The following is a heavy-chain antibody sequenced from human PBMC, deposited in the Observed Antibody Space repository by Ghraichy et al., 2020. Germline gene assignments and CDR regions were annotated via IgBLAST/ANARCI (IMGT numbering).Heavy chain of an antibody. V-gene: IGHV4-39*01. CDR1: GGSISRNSYY. Sequence: SETLSLTCTVSGGSISRNSYYWGWVRQPPGKGLEWIGSIYYSGSTYYNPSLKSRVTISVDTSKNQFSLKLSSVTAADTAVYYCARHRPGSYYNWLDYWGQGTLVTVSS. D-gene: IGHD3-10*01. J-gene: IGHJ4*02. CDR2: IYYSGST. CDR3: ARHRPGSYYNWLDY.